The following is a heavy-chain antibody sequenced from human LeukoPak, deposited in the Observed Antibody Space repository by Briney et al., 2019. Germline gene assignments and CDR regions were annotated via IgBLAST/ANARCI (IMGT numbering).Heavy chain of an antibody. CDR1: GYTFTGYY. CDR2: INPNSGGT. Sequence: ASVKVSCKASGYTFTGYYMHWVRQAPGQGPEWMGWINPNSGGTNYAQKFQGRVTMTRDTSISTAYMELSRLRSDDTAVYYCARVDMDYYGSGSYPLDYWGQGTLVTVSS. J-gene: IGHJ4*02. CDR3: ARVDMDYYGSGSYPLDY. D-gene: IGHD3-10*01. V-gene: IGHV1-2*02.